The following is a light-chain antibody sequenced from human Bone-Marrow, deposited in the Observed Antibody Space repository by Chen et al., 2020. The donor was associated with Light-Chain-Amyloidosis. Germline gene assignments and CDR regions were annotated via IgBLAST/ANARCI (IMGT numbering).Light chain of an antibody. CDR2: EVT. V-gene: IGLV2-23*02. CDR3: CSYVGGYSFV. CDR1: SSDIGDYHL. J-gene: IGLJ1*01. Sequence: QSALTQAASVSGSPGQSTTISCTGTSSDIGDYHLVSWYQHHPGKAPKLLIYEVTKRPSGVSKRFSGSKSGNTASLTISGLQAEDEADYYCCSYVGGYSFVFGTGTRVTVL.